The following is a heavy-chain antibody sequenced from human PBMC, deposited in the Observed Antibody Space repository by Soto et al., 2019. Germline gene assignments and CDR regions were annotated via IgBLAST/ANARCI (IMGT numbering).Heavy chain of an antibody. CDR3: ARVSTLGYCSGGSCYRIDS. J-gene: IGHJ4*02. D-gene: IGHD2-15*01. V-gene: IGHV4-31*11. CDR2: IYYIGNT. Sequence: QVQLQESGPGLVKPSQTLSLTCAVSGGSINSGGYYWSWIRQHPGKGLEWIVCIYYIGNTYYNPSLKSRVTISVDTSRNQFSLKLSSVTAADTAVYYCARVSTLGYCSGGSCYRIDSWGQGTLLTVSS. CDR1: GGSINSGGYY.